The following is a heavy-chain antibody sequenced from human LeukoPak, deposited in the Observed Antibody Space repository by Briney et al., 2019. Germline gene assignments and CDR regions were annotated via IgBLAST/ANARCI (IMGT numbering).Heavy chain of an antibody. Sequence: PGGSLRLSCAASGFTFSSYGLHWVRQAPGKGLEWVAGMSFDGSNKYYADSVQGRFSISRDNSKNTLFLQMDSLRPEDTAVYYCARFTIFDRKTFDYWGQGTLVTVSS. D-gene: IGHD3-3*01. CDR2: MSFDGSNK. V-gene: IGHV3-30*03. CDR3: ARFTIFDRKTFDY. J-gene: IGHJ4*02. CDR1: GFTFSSYG.